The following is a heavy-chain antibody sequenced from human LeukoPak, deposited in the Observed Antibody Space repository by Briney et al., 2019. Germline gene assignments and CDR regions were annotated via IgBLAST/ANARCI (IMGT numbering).Heavy chain of an antibody. D-gene: IGHD1-1*01. CDR1: GYTFTVYY. CDR3: LRENWYYDY. V-gene: IGHV1-2*02. Sequence: ASVKVSCKASGYTFTVYYIHWVRLAPGQGLEWIGWIYPKNGGTYYAQNFQGRVTMTRDTSINTSYMELSGLRSDDTAVYYCLRENWYYDYWGQGTLVTVSS. J-gene: IGHJ4*02. CDR2: IYPKNGGT.